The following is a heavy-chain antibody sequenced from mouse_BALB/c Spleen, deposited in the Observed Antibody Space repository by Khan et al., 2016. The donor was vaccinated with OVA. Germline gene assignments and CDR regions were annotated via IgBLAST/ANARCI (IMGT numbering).Heavy chain of an antibody. CDR3: AGSGCNFHCYFDV. D-gene: IGHD2-1*01. J-gene: IGHJ1*01. Sequence: EVELVESGGGLVQPGGSRKLSCAASGFTFSSFGMHWVRQAPKKGLEWVAYISSGSSTINYVDTVKGRFTISRDNPKNTLFLQMTSLRSEDTAVYYCAGSGCNFHCYFDVWGAGTSVTVSS. CDR1: GFTFSSFG. CDR2: ISSGSSTI. V-gene: IGHV5-17*02.